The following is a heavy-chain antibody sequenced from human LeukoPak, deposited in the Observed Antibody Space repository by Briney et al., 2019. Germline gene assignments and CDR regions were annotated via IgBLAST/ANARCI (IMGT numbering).Heavy chain of an antibody. CDR3: ARIGYCSSTSCSMDV. CDR1: GGSISSYY. Sequence: SETLSLTCTVSGGSISSYYWSWIRQSPGKGLEWIGNISDSGRTNYNPSLKSRVIISSDTSKNQFSLKLTSVTAADTAVYYCARIGYCSSTSCSMDVWGKGTTVTISS. J-gene: IGHJ6*03. CDR2: ISDSGRT. D-gene: IGHD2-2*01. V-gene: IGHV4-59*01.